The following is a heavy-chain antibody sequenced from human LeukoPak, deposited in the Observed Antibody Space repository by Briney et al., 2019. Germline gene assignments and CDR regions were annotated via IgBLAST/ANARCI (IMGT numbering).Heavy chain of an antibody. J-gene: IGHJ5*02. Sequence: PGGSLRLSCAASGFTLSSYEMHWVRQAPGKGLEWVSYISESGRDKYYADSVRGRFTISRDNAKNLLYLQMNSLRADDTAVYYCARDESRTRYNWFDPWGQGTLVTVSS. D-gene: IGHD2-2*01. V-gene: IGHV3-48*03. CDR2: ISESGRDK. CDR3: ARDESRTRYNWFDP. CDR1: GFTLSSYE.